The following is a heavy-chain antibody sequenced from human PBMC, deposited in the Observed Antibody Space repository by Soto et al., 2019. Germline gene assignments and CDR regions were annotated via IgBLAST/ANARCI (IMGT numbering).Heavy chain of an antibody. CDR3: ARRSSGWYFDY. CDR1: GFTFSSYA. J-gene: IGHJ4*02. Sequence: EVQVLESGGGLVQPGGSLRLSCAASGFTFSSYAMNWVRQAPGKGLEWVSVISGSGGSTYYADSVKGRFTISRDNSQNTLYLQMNSLRAEDTAVYYCARRSSGWYFDYLGQGTLVTVSS. V-gene: IGHV3-23*01. CDR2: ISGSGGST. D-gene: IGHD6-19*01.